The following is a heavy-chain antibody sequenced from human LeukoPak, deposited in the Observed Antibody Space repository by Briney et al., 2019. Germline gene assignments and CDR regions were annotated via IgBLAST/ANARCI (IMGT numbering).Heavy chain of an antibody. J-gene: IGHJ1*01. Sequence: GGSLRLSCAASGFTFSSYWMTWVRQAPGKGREWVANIKQDGSEKYYVDSVKGRFTISRDNAKNPLYLQMNSLRAEGTAVYYCARESGTVVTRYGRAEYFQEWGQGTLVTVSS. D-gene: IGHD4-23*01. CDR1: GFTFSSYW. V-gene: IGHV3-7*03. CDR3: ARESGTVVTRYGRAEYFQE. CDR2: IKQDGSEK.